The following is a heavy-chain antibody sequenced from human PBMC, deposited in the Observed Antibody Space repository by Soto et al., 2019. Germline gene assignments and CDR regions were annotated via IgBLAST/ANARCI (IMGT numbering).Heavy chain of an antibody. D-gene: IGHD6-6*01. CDR2: ISGSGGST. CDR1: GFTFSSYA. J-gene: IGHJ6*03. CDR3: AKVHPSTASSYYYYYMDV. V-gene: IGHV3-23*01. Sequence: GGSLRLSCAASGFTFSSYAMSWVRQAPGKGLEWVSAISGSGGSTYYADSVKGRFTISRDNSKNTLYLQMNSLRAEDTAVYYYAKVHPSTASSYYYYYMDVWGKGTTVTVSS.